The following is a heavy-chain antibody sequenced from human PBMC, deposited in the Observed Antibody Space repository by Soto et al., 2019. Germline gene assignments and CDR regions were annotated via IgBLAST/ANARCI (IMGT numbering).Heavy chain of an antibody. V-gene: IGHV3-30*18. CDR1: GFTFSSYG. Sequence: QVQLVESGGGVVQPGRSLRLSCAASGFTFSSYGMHWVRQAPGKGLEWVAVISYDGSNKYYADSVKGRFTISRDNSKNTLYLQMNSLRAEDTAVYYCAKLSHGIQLWLGHDAFDIWGQGTMVTVSS. J-gene: IGHJ3*02. CDR3: AKLSHGIQLWLGHDAFDI. CDR2: ISYDGSNK. D-gene: IGHD5-18*01.